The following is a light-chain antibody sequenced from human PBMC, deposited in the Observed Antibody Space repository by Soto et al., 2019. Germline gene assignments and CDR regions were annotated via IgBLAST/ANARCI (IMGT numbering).Light chain of an antibody. Sequence: IQLTQSPSSLSASVGDRVTVTCRASRGISSFLAWYQLKPGKAPKLLIYTASTLQTGVPSRFSGSGSGTDFTLTISSLQPEDFATYYCQQLYTYPLTFGGGTKVEIK. J-gene: IGKJ4*01. CDR2: TAS. CDR3: QQLYTYPLT. V-gene: IGKV1-9*01. CDR1: RGISSF.